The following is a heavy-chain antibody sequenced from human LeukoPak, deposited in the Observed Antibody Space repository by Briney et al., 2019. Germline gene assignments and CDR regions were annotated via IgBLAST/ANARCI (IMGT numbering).Heavy chain of an antibody. CDR1: GFTFDDYA. J-gene: IGHJ4*02. D-gene: IGHD3-9*01. Sequence: PGRSLRLSCAASGFTFDDYALHWVRQAPGKGLEWVSGISWNSGSIGYADSVKGRFTISRDNAKNSLYLQMNSLRAENTGLCYCAKDAGNYDIGGYYFDYWGQGTLVTVP. V-gene: IGHV3-9*01. CDR2: ISWNSGSI. CDR3: AKDAGNYDIGGYYFDY.